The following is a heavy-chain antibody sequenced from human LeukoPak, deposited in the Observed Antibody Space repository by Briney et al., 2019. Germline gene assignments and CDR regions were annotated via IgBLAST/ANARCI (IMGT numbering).Heavy chain of an antibody. CDR2: MNPNSGNT. CDR3: ARDRSDSSGYPYNWFDP. J-gene: IGHJ5*02. V-gene: IGHV1-8*03. Sequence: ASVKVSCKASGYTFTSYDINWVRQATGQGLEWMGWMNPNSGNTGYAQKFQGRVTITRNTSISTAYMELSSLRSEDTAVYYCARDRSDSSGYPYNWFDPWGQGTLVTVSS. D-gene: IGHD3-22*01. CDR1: GYTFTSYD.